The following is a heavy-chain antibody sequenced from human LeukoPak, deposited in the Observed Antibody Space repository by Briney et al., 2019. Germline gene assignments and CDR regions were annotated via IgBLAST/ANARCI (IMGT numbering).Heavy chain of an antibody. CDR2: ISGSGGST. Sequence: PGGSLRLSCAASGFTFSSYAMSWVRQAPGKGLEWVSAISGSGGSTYYADSVKGRFTISRDNSKNTLYLQMNSLRAEDTAVYYCAKHGIVVVITNSPYYFDYWGQGTLVTVSS. D-gene: IGHD3-22*01. V-gene: IGHV3-23*01. CDR3: AKHGIVVVITNSPYYFDY. CDR1: GFTFSSYA. J-gene: IGHJ4*02.